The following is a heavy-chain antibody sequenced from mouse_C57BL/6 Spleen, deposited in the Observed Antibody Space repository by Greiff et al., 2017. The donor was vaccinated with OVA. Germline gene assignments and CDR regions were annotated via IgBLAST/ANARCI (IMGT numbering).Heavy chain of an antibody. Sequence: QVQLKQPGAELVMPGASVKLSCKASGYTFTSYWMHWVKQRPGQGLEWIGEIDPSDSYTNYNQKIKGKSTLTVDKSSSTAYMQLSSLTSEDSAVYYCARLTGTYWGQGTTLTVSS. V-gene: IGHV1-69*01. CDR3: ARLTGTY. D-gene: IGHD4-1*01. CDR2: IDPSDSYT. J-gene: IGHJ2*01. CDR1: GYTFTSYW.